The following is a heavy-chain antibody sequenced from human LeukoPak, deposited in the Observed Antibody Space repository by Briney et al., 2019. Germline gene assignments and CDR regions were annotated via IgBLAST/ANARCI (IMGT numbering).Heavy chain of an antibody. J-gene: IGHJ6*02. CDR1: GGTFSSYA. D-gene: IGHD3-10*01. CDR2: IIPIFGTA. Sequence: SVKVSCKASGGTFSSYAISWVRQAPGQGLEWMGGIIPIFGTANYAQKFQGRVTITADESTSTAYMELSSLRSEDTAVCYCARGVTMVRGVIPTRGYYYYGMDVWGQGTTVTVSS. V-gene: IGHV1-69*13. CDR3: ARGVTMVRGVIPTRGYYYYGMDV.